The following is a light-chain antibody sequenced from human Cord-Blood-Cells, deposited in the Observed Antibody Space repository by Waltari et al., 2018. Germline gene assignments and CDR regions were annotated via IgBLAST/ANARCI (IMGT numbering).Light chain of an antibody. CDR1: SANIGSIY. J-gene: IGLJ1*01. CDR2: RNN. Sequence: QSVLTQPPSASGTPGQRVTISCSGSSANIGSIYVSWYPQLPGTAPKLLIYRNNQRPSGVPDRFSGSKSGTSASLAISGLRSEDEADYYCAAWDDSLSGYVFGTGTKVTVL. V-gene: IGLV1-47*01. CDR3: AAWDDSLSGYV.